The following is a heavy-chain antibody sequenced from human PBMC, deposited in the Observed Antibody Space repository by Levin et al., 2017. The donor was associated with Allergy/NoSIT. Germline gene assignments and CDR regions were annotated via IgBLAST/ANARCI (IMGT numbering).Heavy chain of an antibody. D-gene: IGHD3-10*01. CDR2: IHSSGSI. J-gene: IGHJ4*02. V-gene: IGHV4-59*01. Sequence: SETLSLTCTVSGGSTSNYYWSWSRQPPGKGLEWIGYIHSSGSINYNPSLKSRVTISADTSKNQFSLKLTSVTAADTAVYYCARSGAGSGMGWGQGTLVTVSS. CDR1: GGSTSNYY. CDR3: ARSGAGSGMG.